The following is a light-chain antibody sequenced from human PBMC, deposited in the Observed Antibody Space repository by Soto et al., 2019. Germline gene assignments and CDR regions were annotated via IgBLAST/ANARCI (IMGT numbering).Light chain of an antibody. CDR2: GAS. CDR1: QSVSSSY. V-gene: IGKV3-20*01. J-gene: IGKJ1*01. CDR3: QQYSSWPLT. Sequence: EIVLTQSPGTLSLSPGERATLSCRASQSVSSSYLGWYQQKPGQPPRLLIYGASSRATGLPARFSGSGSGTDFTLTISRLQPEDFAVYYCQQYSSWPLTFGQGTKVEIK.